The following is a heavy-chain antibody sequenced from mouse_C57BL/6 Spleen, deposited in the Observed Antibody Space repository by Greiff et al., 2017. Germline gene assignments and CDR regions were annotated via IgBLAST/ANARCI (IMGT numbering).Heavy chain of an antibody. CDR3: ARWDYDYDWFAY. D-gene: IGHD2-4*01. CDR1: GYTFTSYW. V-gene: IGHV1-50*01. Sequence: QVQLQQPGAELVKPGASVKLSCKASGYTFTSYWMQWVKQRPGQGLEWIGEIDPSDSYTNYNQKFKGKATLTVDTSSSTAYMPLSSLTSEDSAVYYCARWDYDYDWFAYWGQGTLVTVSA. J-gene: IGHJ3*01. CDR2: IDPSDSYT.